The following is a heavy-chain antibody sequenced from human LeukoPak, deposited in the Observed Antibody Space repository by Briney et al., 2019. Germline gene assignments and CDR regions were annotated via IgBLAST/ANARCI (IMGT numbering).Heavy chain of an antibody. J-gene: IGHJ4*02. CDR1: GFTFINAW. Sequence: GGSLRLSCAVSGFTFINAWMAWVRQAPGKGLEWVGRIKAKAHGGTIEYAAPVKGRFTISRDDSKNTLYLQMNSLKTEDTAVYYCTTDGVGVEGATYDNWGQGTLVSVSS. CDR2: IKAKAHGGTI. CDR3: TTDGVGVEGATYDN. V-gene: IGHV3-15*01. D-gene: IGHD1-26*01.